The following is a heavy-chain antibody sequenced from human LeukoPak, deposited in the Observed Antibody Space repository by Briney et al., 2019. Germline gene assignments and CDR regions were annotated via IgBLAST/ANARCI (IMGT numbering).Heavy chain of an antibody. CDR3: AKVSSSGSYRPSPFDY. CDR1: GFTFSGSA. J-gene: IGHJ4*02. V-gene: IGHV3-30*04. CDR2: ISYDGSNK. D-gene: IGHD1-26*01. Sequence: PGGSLKLSCAASGFTFSGSAMHWVRQAPGKGLEWVAVISYDGSNKYYADSVKGRFTISRDNSKNTLYLQMNSLRAEDTAVYYCAKVSSSGSYRPSPFDYWGQGTLVTVSS.